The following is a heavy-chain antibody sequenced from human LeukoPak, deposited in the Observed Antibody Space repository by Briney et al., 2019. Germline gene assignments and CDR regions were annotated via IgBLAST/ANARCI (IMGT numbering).Heavy chain of an antibody. J-gene: IGHJ4*02. D-gene: IGHD6-19*01. CDR1: GFTFDDYA. CDR2: ISWNSGSI. CDR3: AKSSREDSSGWFDY. V-gene: IGHV3-9*01. Sequence: GGSLRLSCAASGFTFDDYAMHWVRQAPGKGLEWVSGISWNSGSIGYADSVKGRFTISRDNAKNSLYLQMNSLRAEDTALYYCAKSSREDSSGWFDYWGQGTLATVSS.